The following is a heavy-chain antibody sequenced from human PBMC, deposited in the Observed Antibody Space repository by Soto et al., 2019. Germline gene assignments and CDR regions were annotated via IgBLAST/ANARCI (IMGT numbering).Heavy chain of an antibody. CDR2: INAGNGNT. CDR3: ARARPAGIVVVPAAMPWFDP. Sequence: GASVKVSCKASGYTFTSYAMHWVRQAPGQRLEWMGWINAGNGNTKYSQKFQGRVTITRDTSASTAYMELSSLRSEDTAVYYCARARPAGIVVVPAAMPWFDPWGQGTLVTV. D-gene: IGHD2-2*01. J-gene: IGHJ5*02. V-gene: IGHV1-3*01. CDR1: GYTFTSYA.